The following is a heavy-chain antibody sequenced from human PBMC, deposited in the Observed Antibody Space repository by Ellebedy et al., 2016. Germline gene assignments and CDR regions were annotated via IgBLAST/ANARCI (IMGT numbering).Heavy chain of an antibody. Sequence: GESLKISXAASGFTFSSYSMNWVRQAPGKGLEWVSRIRGDGRDTNYADSVKGRFTISRDNSKNTLYLQMNSLRAEDTAVYYCAKDPIVVVPAATQQFDYWGQGTLVTVSS. V-gene: IGHV3-23*01. CDR1: GFTFSSYS. D-gene: IGHD2-2*01. CDR3: AKDPIVVVPAATQQFDY. CDR2: IRGDGRDT. J-gene: IGHJ4*02.